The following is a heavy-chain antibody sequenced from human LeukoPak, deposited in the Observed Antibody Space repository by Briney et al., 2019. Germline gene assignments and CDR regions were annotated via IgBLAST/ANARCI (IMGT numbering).Heavy chain of an antibody. Sequence: SVKVSCKASGFTFTSSAVQWVRQARGQRLEWIGWIVVGSGNTNYAQKFQERVTITRDMSTSTAYMELSSLRSEDTAVHYCAADDGDILTAPGDYWGQGTLVTVSS. CDR3: AADDGDILTAPGDY. CDR2: IVVGSGNT. D-gene: IGHD3-9*01. CDR1: GFTFTSSA. J-gene: IGHJ4*02. V-gene: IGHV1-58*01.